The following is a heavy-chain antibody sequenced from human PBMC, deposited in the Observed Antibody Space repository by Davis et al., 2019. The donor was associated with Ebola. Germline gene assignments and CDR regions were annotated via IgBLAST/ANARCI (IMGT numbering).Heavy chain of an antibody. V-gene: IGHV4-30-2*01. CDR3: ARRGTSSWYAGWFDP. J-gene: IGHJ5*02. CDR2: IYHSGST. D-gene: IGHD6-13*01. CDR1: GGSISSGGYS. Sequence: LRLSCAVSGGSISSGGYSWSWIRQPPGKGLEWIGYIYHSGSTYYNPSLKSRVTISVDTSKNQFSLKLSSVTAADTAMYYCARRGTSSWYAGWFDPWGQGTLVTVSS.